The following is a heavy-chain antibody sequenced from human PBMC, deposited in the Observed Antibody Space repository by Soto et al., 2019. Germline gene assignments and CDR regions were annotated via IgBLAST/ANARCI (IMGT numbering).Heavy chain of an antibody. CDR1: GFSFSEYG. CDR2: ISGNKMNT. V-gene: IGHV3-23*04. D-gene: IGHD2-2*01. J-gene: IGHJ1*01. Sequence: EIQLVESGGGLAQPGGSRRLSCVASGFSFSEYGMSWVRQTPQKTLEWVASISGNKMNTFYPDSVKGRFFISRDNSDNTLHLQMNSLRDDDTAIYYCAKRRLNTITSLSDFWGQGVQVTVSS. CDR3: AKRRLNTITSLSDF.